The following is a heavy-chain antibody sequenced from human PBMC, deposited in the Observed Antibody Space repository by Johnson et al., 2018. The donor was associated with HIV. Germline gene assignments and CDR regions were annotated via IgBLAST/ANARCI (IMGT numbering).Heavy chain of an antibody. D-gene: IGHD5-24*01. V-gene: IGHV3-33*06. CDR2: IWYDGSNK. J-gene: IGHJ3*02. CDR3: AKDLDGYNSLDAFDI. CDR1: GFTFSSYG. Sequence: QVQLVESGGGVVQPGRSLRLSCAASGFTFSSYGMHWVRQAPGKGLEWVAVIWYDGSNKYYADSVKGRFTISRDNSKNQLYLQMNSLRAEDTAVYYCAKDLDGYNSLDAFDIWGQGTMVTVSS.